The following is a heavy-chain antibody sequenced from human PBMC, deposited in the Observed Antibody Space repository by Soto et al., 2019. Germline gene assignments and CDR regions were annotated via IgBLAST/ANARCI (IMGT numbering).Heavy chain of an antibody. CDR1: GGTFSSYA. V-gene: IGHV1-69*12. J-gene: IGHJ4*02. CDR2: IIPIFGTA. D-gene: IGHD2-15*01. CDR3: ARGCSGGSCYWDY. Sequence: QVQLVQSGAEVKKPGSSVKVSCKASGGTFSSYAISWVRQAPGQGLEWMGGIIPIFGTANYAHKFQGRVTLTADEATSTAYMEPSSLRSEDTAVYYCARGCSGGSCYWDYWGQGTLVTVSS.